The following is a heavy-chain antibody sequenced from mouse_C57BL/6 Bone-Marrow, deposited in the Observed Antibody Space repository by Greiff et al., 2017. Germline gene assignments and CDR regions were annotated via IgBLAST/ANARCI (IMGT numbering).Heavy chain of an antibody. Sequence: EVNVVESEGGLVQPGSSMKLSCTASGFTFSDYYMAWVRQVPEKGLEWVANINYDGSSTYYLDSLKSRFIISRDNAKNILYLQMSSLKSEDTATYYCARLPYYFDYWGQGTTLTVSS. J-gene: IGHJ2*01. CDR2: INYDGSST. CDR1: GFTFSDYY. V-gene: IGHV5-16*01. CDR3: ARLPYYFDY.